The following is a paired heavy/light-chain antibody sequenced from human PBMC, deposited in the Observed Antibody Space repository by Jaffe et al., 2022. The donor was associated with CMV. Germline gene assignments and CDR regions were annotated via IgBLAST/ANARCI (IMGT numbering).Heavy chain of an antibody. CDR1: GYRFTDYW. J-gene: IGHJ4*01. Sequence: EMHLVQSGAEVKKPGESLKISCKGSGYRFTDYWIAWVRQMPGKGLEWMGIVYPDDSDTRYSPSFRGQVTVSADKSVNTAYLQWSSLKASDTAIYFCARVEQYWHMRSPLDYWGQGTLVTVSS. V-gene: IGHV5-51*01. D-gene: IGHD2-21*01. CDR2: VYPDDSDT. CDR3: ARVEQYWHMRSPLDY.
Light chain of an antibody. V-gene: IGLV3-1*01. Sequence: SYDLTQPPSVSVSPGQTAIIACSGDNLGDKYVSWYQQKPGQSPVLVMYEDYKRPSGIPERFSGSNSGNTATLTISGTQSMDEADYYCQAWDSGTAPQVAFGGGTKLTVL. CDR1: NLGDKY. J-gene: IGLJ2*01. CDR2: EDY. CDR3: QAWDSGTAPQVA.